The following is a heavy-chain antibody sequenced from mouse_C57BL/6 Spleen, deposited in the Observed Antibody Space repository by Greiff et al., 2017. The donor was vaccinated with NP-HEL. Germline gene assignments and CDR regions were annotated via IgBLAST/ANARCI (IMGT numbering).Heavy chain of an antibody. Sequence: VQLQQSGPELVKPGASVKISCKASGYAFSSSWMNWVKQRPGKGLEWIGRIYPGDGDTNYNGKFKGKATLTADKSSSTAYMQLSSLTSEDSAVYFCALLLRAPLDYWGQGTTLTVSS. V-gene: IGHV1-82*01. D-gene: IGHD1-1*01. CDR1: GYAFSSSW. CDR2: IYPGDGDT. CDR3: ALLLRAPLDY. J-gene: IGHJ2*01.